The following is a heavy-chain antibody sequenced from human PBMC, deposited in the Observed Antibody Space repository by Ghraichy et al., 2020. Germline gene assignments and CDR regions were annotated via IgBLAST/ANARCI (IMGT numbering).Heavy chain of an antibody. J-gene: IGHJ4*02. Sequence: GESLNISCAASGFTFSSYAMTWVRQAPGKGLEWVSAVSGSGGDTYYGDSVKGRFTISRDNSKNMVYLHMNSLRAEDTAVYYCAKLYQSQQNFDYWGQGTLVTVSS. CDR3: AKLYQSQQNFDY. D-gene: IGHD6-13*01. CDR2: VSGSGGDT. CDR1: GFTFSSYA. V-gene: IGHV3-23*01.